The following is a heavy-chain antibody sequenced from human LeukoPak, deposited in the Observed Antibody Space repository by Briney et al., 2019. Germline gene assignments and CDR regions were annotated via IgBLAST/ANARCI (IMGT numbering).Heavy chain of an antibody. CDR1: GFTFSNYE. J-gene: IGHJ6*03. CDR3: ARMGGRTYYYMDV. V-gene: IGHV3-48*03. D-gene: IGHD3-16*01. CDR2: ISRSGSTI. Sequence: GGSLRLSRAASGFTFSNYEMNWVRQAPGKGLEWVSYISRSGSTIYNADSVKGRFTISRDNAKNSLDLQMNSLRAEDTAVYYCARMGGRTYYYMDVWGKGTTVTISS.